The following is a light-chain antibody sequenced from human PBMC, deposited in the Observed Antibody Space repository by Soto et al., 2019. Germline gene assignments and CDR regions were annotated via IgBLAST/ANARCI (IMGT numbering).Light chain of an antibody. V-gene: IGLV1-44*01. CDR1: SSNIGSNT. J-gene: IGLJ1*01. CDR2: SNN. CDR3: AAWDDSLNANYV. Sequence: QAVVTQPPSASGTPGQRVTISCSGSSSNIGSNTVNWYQQLPGTAPKLLIYSNNQRPSGVPDRFSGSKSGTSASLAISGLQSEDEADYYCAAWDDSLNANYVFGTGTQLTVL.